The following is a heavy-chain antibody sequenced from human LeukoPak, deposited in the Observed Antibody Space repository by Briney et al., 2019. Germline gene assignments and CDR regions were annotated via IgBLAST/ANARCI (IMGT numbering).Heavy chain of an antibody. V-gene: IGHV3-23*01. CDR3: ANDRYYYGSGYYFDY. CDR2: IVGGGGTT. CDR1: GFTVSSYT. Sequence: PGGSLRLSCAASGFTVSSYTMTWVRQPPGKGLEWVSAIVGGGGTTYHADPVKGRFTISRDNSKNTLYLQMNSLRAEDTAEYYCANDRYYYGSGYYFDYWGRGTLVTVSS. J-gene: IGHJ4*02. D-gene: IGHD3-10*01.